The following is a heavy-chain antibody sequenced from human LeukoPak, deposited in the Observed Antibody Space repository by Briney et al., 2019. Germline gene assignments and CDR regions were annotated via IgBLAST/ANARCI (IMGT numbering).Heavy chain of an antibody. CDR1: GFTFNKYA. Sequence: PGGSLRLSCAASGFTFNKYAMSCVRQAPGKGLEWVSSLSCSGGDTYYTHSVKGRFNISRDNSKNTVYLEMNSLRAEDTAVYYCAKDPYGTRYFDYWGQGTLVTVSS. V-gene: IGHV3-23*01. CDR3: AKDPYGTRYFDY. CDR2: LSCSGGDT. D-gene: IGHD2-2*01. J-gene: IGHJ4*02.